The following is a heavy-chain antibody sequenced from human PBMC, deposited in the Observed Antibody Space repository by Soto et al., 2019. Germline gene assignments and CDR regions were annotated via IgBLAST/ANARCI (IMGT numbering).Heavy chain of an antibody. CDR2: ISSSGSTI. Sequence: EVQLVESGGGLVQPGGSLRLSCAASGFTFSSYEMNWVRQAPGKGLEWVSYISSSGSTIYYADSVKGRFTISRDNAKNSLYLQMNSLRAEDTDVYYCARGGYSYGYAYYYYGMDVWGQGTTVTVSS. CDR1: GFTFSSYE. J-gene: IGHJ6*02. D-gene: IGHD5-18*01. CDR3: ARGGYSYGYAYYYYGMDV. V-gene: IGHV3-48*03.